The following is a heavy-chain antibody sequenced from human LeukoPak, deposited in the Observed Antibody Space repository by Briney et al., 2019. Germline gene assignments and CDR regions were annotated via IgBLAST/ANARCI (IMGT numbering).Heavy chain of an antibody. CDR3: ARGAVAGQDFDY. D-gene: IGHD6-19*01. V-gene: IGHV4-59*01. CDR2: IFYSEST. J-gene: IGHJ4*02. CDR1: GGSMSSYH. Sequence: SETLPLTCTVSGGSMSSYHWSWIQQPPGKGVEGVGYIFYSESTNYNPSLKNRVTISGDTSKNQFSLELSSVTTADTAVYYCARGAVAGQDFDYWGQGTLVTVSS.